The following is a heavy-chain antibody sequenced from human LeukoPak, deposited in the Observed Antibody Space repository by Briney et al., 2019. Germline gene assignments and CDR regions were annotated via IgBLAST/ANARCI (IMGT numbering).Heavy chain of an antibody. J-gene: IGHJ4*02. CDR3: AKDVQQLDGQFDY. CDR1: GFAFNMYP. V-gene: IGHV3-30-3*01. D-gene: IGHD6-13*01. CDR2: ISIDGSNY. Sequence: GGSLRLSCEASGFAFNMYPLHWVRQAPGKGLEWVAVISIDGSNYLDADPVKGRFTISRDNSKNTLYLQMNSLRAGDTAVYYCAKDVQQLDGQFDYWGQGTLVTVSS.